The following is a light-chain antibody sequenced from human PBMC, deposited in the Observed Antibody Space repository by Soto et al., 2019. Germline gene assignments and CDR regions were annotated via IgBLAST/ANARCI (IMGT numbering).Light chain of an antibody. V-gene: IGLV3-1*01. CDR3: QAWDSSTVV. CDR2: QDS. CDR1: KLGDKY. Sequence: SYELTQPPSVSVSPGQTASITCSGDKLGDKYSCWYQQKPGQSPVLVIYQDSKRPSGIPERFSGSNSGNTATLTISGTQAMVEADYYCQAWDSSTVVFGGGTKLPVL. J-gene: IGLJ2*01.